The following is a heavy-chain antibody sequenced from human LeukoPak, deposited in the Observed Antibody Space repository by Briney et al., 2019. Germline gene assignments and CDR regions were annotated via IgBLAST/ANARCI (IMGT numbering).Heavy chain of an antibody. Sequence: GRSLRLSCAASGFTFSSYGMHWVRQAPGKGLEWVANIKQDGSAKYYVDTVKGRFTISRDNAKNSLYLQMNSLRAEDTAVYYCASFYDFWSGSSDYWGQGTLVTVSS. D-gene: IGHD3-3*01. CDR3: ASFYDFWSGSSDY. CDR2: IKQDGSAK. V-gene: IGHV3-7*01. CDR1: GFTFSSYG. J-gene: IGHJ4*02.